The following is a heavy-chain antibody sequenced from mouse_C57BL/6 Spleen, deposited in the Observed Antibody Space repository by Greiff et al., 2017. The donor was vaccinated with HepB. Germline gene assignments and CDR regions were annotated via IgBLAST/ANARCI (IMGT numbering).Heavy chain of an antibody. CDR2: INPNNGGT. CDR1: GYTFTDYN. Sequence: EVKLQQSGPELVKPGASVKMSCKASGYTFTDYNMHWVKQSHGKSLEWIGYINPNNGGTSYNQKFKGKATLTVNKSSSTAYMELRSLTSEDSAVYYCARNPISIYYGYDGFAYWGQGTLVTVSA. J-gene: IGHJ3*01. V-gene: IGHV1-22*01. D-gene: IGHD2-2*01. CDR3: ARNPISIYYGYDGFAY.